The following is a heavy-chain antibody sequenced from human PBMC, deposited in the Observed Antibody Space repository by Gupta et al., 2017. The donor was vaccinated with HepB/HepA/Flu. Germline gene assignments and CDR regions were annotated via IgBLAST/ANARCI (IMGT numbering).Heavy chain of an antibody. Sequence: QLQLQESGQGLVQPSETLSLTCTVSGGSNSSSSYFWGWIRQPPGKGLGWVWLVFYTGSTEYNPSLRSRVAISGDSSKNQFSLHVTSVTAADTAVYYCARARVFGYVVDNWGQGTLVTVSS. D-gene: IGHD3-22*01. V-gene: IGHV4-39*02. CDR1: GGSNSSSSYF. CDR3: ARARVFGYVVDN. J-gene: IGHJ4*02. CDR2: VFYTGST.